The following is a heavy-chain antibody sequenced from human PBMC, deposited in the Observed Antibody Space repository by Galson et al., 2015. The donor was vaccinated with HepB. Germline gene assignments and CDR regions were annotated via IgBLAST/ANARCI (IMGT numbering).Heavy chain of an antibody. Sequence: SLRLSCATSGFTFSTYSMNWIRQAPGKGLEWISSISSSGDYIYYADSVKGRFTVSRDNAKDSLYLQTSNLRAEDTAFYYCAIRGREDSSGDLVFDVFDIWGQGTMVTVYS. D-gene: IGHD3-22*01. J-gene: IGHJ3*02. CDR3: AIRGREDSSGDLVFDVFDI. CDR1: GFTFSTYS. V-gene: IGHV3-21*01. CDR2: ISSSGDYI.